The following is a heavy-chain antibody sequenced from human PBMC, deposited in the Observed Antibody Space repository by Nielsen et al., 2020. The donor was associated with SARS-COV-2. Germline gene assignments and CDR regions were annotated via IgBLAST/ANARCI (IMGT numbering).Heavy chain of an antibody. D-gene: IGHD6-19*01. J-gene: IGHJ6*02. CDR1: GFTFSSYW. V-gene: IGHV3-74*01. Sequence: GESLKISCAASGFTFSSYWMHWVRQAPGKGLVWVSRINSDGSSTSYADSVKGRFTISRDNAKNTLYLQMNSLRAEDTAVYYCARGGRWVGIAVYYYYGMDVWGQGTTVTVSS. CDR3: ARGGRWVGIAVYYYYGMDV. CDR2: INSDGSST.